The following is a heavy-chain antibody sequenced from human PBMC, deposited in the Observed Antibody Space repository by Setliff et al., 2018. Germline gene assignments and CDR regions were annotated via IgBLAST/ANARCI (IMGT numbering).Heavy chain of an antibody. CDR2: IIPIFGTA. CDR3: ARDQGHGITAAGPDF. CDR1: GGTFSSYA. D-gene: IGHD6-13*01. J-gene: IGHJ4*02. Sequence: GASVKVSCKASGGTFSSYAISWVRQAPGQGLEWMGGIIPIFGTANYAQKFQGRVTITADESTSTAYMELSSLRSEDTAVYYCARDQGHGITAAGPDFWGQGTLVTVSS. V-gene: IGHV1-69*13.